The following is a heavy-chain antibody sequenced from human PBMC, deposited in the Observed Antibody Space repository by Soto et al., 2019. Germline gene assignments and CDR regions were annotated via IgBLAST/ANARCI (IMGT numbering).Heavy chain of an antibody. J-gene: IGHJ4*02. Sequence: PGGSLRLSCAASGFTFNTAWMGWVRQVPGKGLEWLALIRNKNDGGTTDYAAPVKDRFTISRDDSKDALYLQMNSLKNEDTAMYYCTADPPRGSSGIDYWGQGTLVTVSS. CDR3: TADPPRGSSGIDY. CDR2: IRNKNDGGTT. CDR1: GFTFNTAW. D-gene: IGHD6-19*01. V-gene: IGHV3-15*01.